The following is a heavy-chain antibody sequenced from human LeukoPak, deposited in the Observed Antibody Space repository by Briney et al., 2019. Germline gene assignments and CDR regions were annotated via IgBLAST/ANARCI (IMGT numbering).Heavy chain of an antibody. D-gene: IGHD3-22*01. Sequence: GGSLRLSCAASGFTFSSYAMSWVRQAPGKGLEWVSAISGSGGSTYYADSVKGRFTISRDNSKNTLYLQMNSLRAEDTAVYYCAKDHIPPGYYDSSGYLAFDYWGQGTLVTVSS. J-gene: IGHJ4*02. CDR1: GFTFSSYA. V-gene: IGHV3-23*01. CDR3: AKDHIPPGYYDSSGYLAFDY. CDR2: ISGSGGST.